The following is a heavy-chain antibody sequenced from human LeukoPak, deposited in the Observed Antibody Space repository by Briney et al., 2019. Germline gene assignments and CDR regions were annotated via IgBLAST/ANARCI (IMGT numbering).Heavy chain of an antibody. CDR3: SKESLYGSGSYFDNWFDP. Sequence: AGGSLRLSYAASGFTFSSYAMSWVRQAPGKGLEWVSAISVSGGSTYYADSVKGRFTISRDSSKNTLYLQMNSLRAEDTAVYYCSKESLYGSGSYFDNWFDPWGQGTLVTVSS. CDR1: GFTFSSYA. J-gene: IGHJ5*02. CDR2: ISVSGGST. V-gene: IGHV3-23*01. D-gene: IGHD3-10*01.